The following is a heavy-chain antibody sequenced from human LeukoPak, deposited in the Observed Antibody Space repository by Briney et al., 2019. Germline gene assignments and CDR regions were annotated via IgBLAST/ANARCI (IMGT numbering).Heavy chain of an antibody. V-gene: IGHV4-61*02. CDR3: ARDTKEGYYNSSGYGY. CDR1: GGSISSGGYY. Sequence: SQTLSLTCTVSGGSISSGGYYWSWIRQPAGKGLEWIGRIYTSGSTNYNPSLKSRVTISVDTSKNQFSLKLSSVTAADTAVYYCARDTKEGYYNSSGYGYWGQGTLVTVSS. D-gene: IGHD3-22*01. CDR2: IYTSGST. J-gene: IGHJ4*02.